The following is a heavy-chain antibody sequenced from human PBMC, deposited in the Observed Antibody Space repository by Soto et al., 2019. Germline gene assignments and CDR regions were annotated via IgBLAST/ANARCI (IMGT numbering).Heavy chain of an antibody. CDR3: AAPPRY. D-gene: IGHD6-6*01. V-gene: IGHV4-59*01. CDR2: IYDSGST. Sequence: SETLSLTCTVSGGSIISYYWSWIRQPPGKGLEWIGYIYDSGSTYYNPSLKSRVTISVDTSKNQFSLKLTSVTAADTAVYYCAAPPRYWGQGTLVTVSS. J-gene: IGHJ4*01. CDR1: GGSIISYY.